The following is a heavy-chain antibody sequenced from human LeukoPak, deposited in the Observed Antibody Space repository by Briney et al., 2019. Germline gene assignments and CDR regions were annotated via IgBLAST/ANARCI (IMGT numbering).Heavy chain of an antibody. Sequence: GGSLRLSCAASGLTVSNNYTSWVRQAPGKGLEWVSIIYGADTTYYADSVKGRFTISRDNSKNTLYLQMNSLRAEDTAVYYCARDYNSNSRFGYWGQGTLVTVSS. CDR1: GLTVSNNY. J-gene: IGHJ4*02. CDR2: IYGADTT. CDR3: ARDYNSNSRFGY. D-gene: IGHD4-11*01. V-gene: IGHV3-66*01.